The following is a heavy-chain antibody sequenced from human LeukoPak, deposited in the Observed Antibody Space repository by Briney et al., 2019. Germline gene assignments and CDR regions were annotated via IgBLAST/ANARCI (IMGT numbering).Heavy chain of an antibody. D-gene: IGHD5-18*01. CDR2: IYTSGST. V-gene: IGHV4-61*02. Sequence: PSETLSLTCTVSGGSISSGSYYWSWIRQPAGKGLEWIGRIYTSGSTNYNPSLKSRVTISVDTSKNQFSLKLSSVTAADTAVYYCARRAQNSAMVLVFDYWGQGTLVTVSS. CDR3: ARRAQNSAMVLVFDY. J-gene: IGHJ4*02. CDR1: GGSISSGSYY.